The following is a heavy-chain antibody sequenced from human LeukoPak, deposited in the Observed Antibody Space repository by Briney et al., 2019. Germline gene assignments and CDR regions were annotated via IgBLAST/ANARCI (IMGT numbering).Heavy chain of an antibody. CDR3: ARGRVHSSSSELVDY. Sequence: PSETLSLTCAVYGGSFSGYYWSWIRQPPGKGLEWIGEINHSGSTNYNPSLKSRVTISVDTSKNQFSLKLSSVTAADTAVYYCARGRVHSSSSELVDYWGQGTLVTVSS. V-gene: IGHV4-34*01. CDR1: GGSFSGYY. J-gene: IGHJ4*02. D-gene: IGHD6-6*01. CDR2: INHSGST.